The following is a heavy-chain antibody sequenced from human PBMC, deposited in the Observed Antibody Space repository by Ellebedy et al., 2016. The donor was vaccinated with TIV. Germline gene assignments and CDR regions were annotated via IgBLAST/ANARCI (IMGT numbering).Heavy chain of an antibody. J-gene: IGHJ4*02. CDR3: ARGIYIRNCSGNGCYGPLDY. Sequence: AASVKVSCKASGGTFSGWPISWVRQAPGQGLEWMGGTIPIFGTTNYAQKLQGRVTITADESTSTAYMELTSLRSEDTAVYYCARGIYIRNCSGNGCYGPLDYWGQGTLVTVSS. V-gene: IGHV1-69*13. CDR1: GGTFSGWP. D-gene: IGHD2-15*01. CDR2: TIPIFGTT.